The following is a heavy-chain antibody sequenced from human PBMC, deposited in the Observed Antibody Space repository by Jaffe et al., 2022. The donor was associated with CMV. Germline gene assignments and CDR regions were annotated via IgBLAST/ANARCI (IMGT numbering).Heavy chain of an antibody. CDR1: GGSISSSNW. J-gene: IGHJ6*03. V-gene: IGHV4-4*02. Sequence: QVQLQESGPGLVKPSGTLSLTCAVSGGSISSSNWWSWVRQPPGKGLEWIGEIYHSGSTNYNPSLKSRVTISVDKSKNQFSLKLSSVTAADTAVYYCARVGWLVLDYYYYYMDVWGKGTTVTVSS. CDR3: ARVGWLVLDYYYYYMDV. CDR2: IYHSGST. D-gene: IGHD6-19*01.